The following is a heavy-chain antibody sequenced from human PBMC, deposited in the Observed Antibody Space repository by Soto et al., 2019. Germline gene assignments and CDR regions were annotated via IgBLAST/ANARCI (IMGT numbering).Heavy chain of an antibody. Sequence: GASVKVSCKASGYTFTSYAISWVRQAPGQGLEWMGGIIPIFGTANYAQKFQGRVTITADESTSTAYMELSSLRSEDTAVYYCAGAVFGSGSYFSSPYYGMDVWGQGATVTVSS. CDR2: IIPIFGTA. J-gene: IGHJ6*01. V-gene: IGHV1-69*13. CDR1: GYTFTSYA. CDR3: AGAVFGSGSYFSSPYYGMDV. D-gene: IGHD3-10*01.